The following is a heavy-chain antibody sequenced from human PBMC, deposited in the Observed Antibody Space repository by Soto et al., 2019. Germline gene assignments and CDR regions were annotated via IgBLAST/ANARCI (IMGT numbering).Heavy chain of an antibody. V-gene: IGHV3-21*01. CDR2: ISSSSSYI. J-gene: IGHJ4*02. CDR3: ARDWKIFGVVITAYGYFDY. CDR1: GFTFSSYS. Sequence: GGSLRLSCAASGFTFSSYSMNWVRQAPGKGLEWVSSISSSSSYIYYADSVKGRFTISRDNAKNSLYLQMNSLRAEDTAVYYCARDWKIFGVVITAYGYFDYWGQGTLVTVSS. D-gene: IGHD3-3*01.